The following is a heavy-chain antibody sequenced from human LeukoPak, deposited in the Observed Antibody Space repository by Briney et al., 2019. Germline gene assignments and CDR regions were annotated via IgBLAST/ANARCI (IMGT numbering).Heavy chain of an antibody. CDR1: GYTFTSYY. CDR2: INPSGGSK. Sequence: GASVKVSCKASGYTFTSYYMHWVGQAPGQGREWMGIINPSGGSKSYAKKFQGRVSMNREKSRSTVYMELSSLRSEDTAVYYCARPSGGFGYYYIDVWGKGTTVTVSS. J-gene: IGHJ6*03. D-gene: IGHD2-15*01. V-gene: IGHV1-46*01. CDR3: ARPSGGFGYYYIDV.